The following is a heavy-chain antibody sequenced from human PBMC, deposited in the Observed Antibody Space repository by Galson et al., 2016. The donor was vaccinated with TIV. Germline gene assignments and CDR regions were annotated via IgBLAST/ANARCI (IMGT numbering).Heavy chain of an antibody. CDR1: GYIFTSWY. CDR2: VNPSGGTT. V-gene: IGHV1-46*01. D-gene: IGHD5-18*01. Sequence: SVKVSCKASGYIFTSWYIHWVRQAPGQGLELVGIVNPSGGTTSYAQKFQGRVTMTRDTSTSTVYMELNSLKSDDTAVYYCARGPGYTYGYIFDYWGQGTLVTVAS. J-gene: IGHJ4*02. CDR3: ARGPGYTYGYIFDY.